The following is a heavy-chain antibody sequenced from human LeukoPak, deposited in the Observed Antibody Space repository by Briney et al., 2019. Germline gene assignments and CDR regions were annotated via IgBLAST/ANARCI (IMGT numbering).Heavy chain of an antibody. D-gene: IGHD6-19*01. CDR2: INPSGGSP. CDR1: GYTFTSYY. J-gene: IGHJ4*02. Sequence: ASVKVSCKASGYTFTSYYMHWVRQAPGQGLEWMGIINPSGGSPTFAQKFQGRVTMTRDASTSTVYLELSSLRSEDTAVYYCARSRSSGWHDFWGQGTLVIVSS. CDR3: ARSRSSGWHDF. V-gene: IGHV1-46*01.